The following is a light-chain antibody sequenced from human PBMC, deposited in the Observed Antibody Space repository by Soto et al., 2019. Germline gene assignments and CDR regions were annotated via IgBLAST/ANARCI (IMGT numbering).Light chain of an antibody. CDR3: ATWDDSLNGPYV. J-gene: IGLJ1*01. CDR1: SSNIGSNT. Sequence: QSVLTQPPSASGTPGQRVTISCSGSSSNIGSNTINWYQQLPGTAPKLLIYSTNLRPSGVPDRFSGFKSGTSASLAISGLQSEDEADYYCATWDDSLNGPYVFGPGTKLTVL. V-gene: IGLV1-44*01. CDR2: STN.